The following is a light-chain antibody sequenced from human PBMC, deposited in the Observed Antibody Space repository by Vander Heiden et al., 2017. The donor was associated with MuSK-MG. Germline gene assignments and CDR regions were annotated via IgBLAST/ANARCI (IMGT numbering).Light chain of an antibody. CDR3: QQYFNLPRT. V-gene: IGKV1-8*01. J-gene: IGKJ1*01. CDR2: GAS. CDR1: QDISNC. Sequence: AIRMTQSPSSFSASTRDRVTITCRASQDISNCLAWYRQRPGKAPELLIYGASILQSGVPSNFAGSGSGTDFTLTISGLQSEDFATYYCQQYFNLPRTFGQGTKVEVK.